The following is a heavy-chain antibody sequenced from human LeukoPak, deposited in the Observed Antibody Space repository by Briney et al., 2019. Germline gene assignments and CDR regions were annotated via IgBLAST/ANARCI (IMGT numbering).Heavy chain of an antibody. D-gene: IGHD2-2*01. Sequence: GASVKVSCKASGYTFTSYGISWVRQAPGQGLEXXXXXXXXXGNTNYAQKLQGRVTMTTDTSTSTAYMELRSLRSDDTAVYYCARDSDVVPAYYYYYGMDVWGQGTTVTVSS. CDR1: GYTFTSYG. CDR2: XXXXXGNT. J-gene: IGHJ6*02. CDR3: ARDSDVVPAYYYYYGMDV. V-gene: IGHV1-18*01.